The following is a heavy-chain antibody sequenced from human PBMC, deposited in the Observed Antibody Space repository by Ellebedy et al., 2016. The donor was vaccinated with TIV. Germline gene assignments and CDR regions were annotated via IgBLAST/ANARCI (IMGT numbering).Heavy chain of an antibody. D-gene: IGHD6-6*01. CDR2: INPDSGGT. CDR3: ARSEGSQASSLQSARYYYNGMDV. V-gene: IGHV1-2*02. CDR1: GYRFTGYE. Sequence: AASVKVSCKASGYRFTGYEMHWVRQAPGQGLEWMGWINPDSGGTNYVQKFQGRVTMTRDTSTSTAFMELSRLRSDDTAVYYCARSEGSQASSLQSARYYYNGMDVWGLGTTVTVSS. J-gene: IGHJ6*02.